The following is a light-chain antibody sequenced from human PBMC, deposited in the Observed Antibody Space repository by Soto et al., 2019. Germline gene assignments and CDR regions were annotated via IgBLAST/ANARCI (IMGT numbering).Light chain of an antibody. CDR1: QSVSSY. CDR2: GVS. Sequence: EIVLTQSPATLSLSPGERATLSCRASQSVSSYLAWYQQKPGQAPRLLIYGVSSRATGIPDRFSGSGSGTDFTLTVSRLEPEDFAVYYCQQYGSSPRTFGQGTKVDSK. V-gene: IGKV3-20*01. J-gene: IGKJ1*01. CDR3: QQYGSSPRT.